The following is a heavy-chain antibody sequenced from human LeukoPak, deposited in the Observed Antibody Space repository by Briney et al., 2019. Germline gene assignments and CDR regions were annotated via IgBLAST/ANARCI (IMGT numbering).Heavy chain of an antibody. CDR3: ARKKDYGDYRSYFDY. V-gene: IGHV3-48*01. CDR1: GFTFSSYS. D-gene: IGHD4-17*01. Sequence: PGGSLRLSCAASGFTFSSYSMNWVRQAPGKGLERISYISSSSSSIYYADSVKGRFTISRDNAKNSLYLQMNSLRAEDTAVYYCARKKDYGDYRSYFDYWGQGTLVTVSS. CDR2: ISSSSSSI. J-gene: IGHJ4*02.